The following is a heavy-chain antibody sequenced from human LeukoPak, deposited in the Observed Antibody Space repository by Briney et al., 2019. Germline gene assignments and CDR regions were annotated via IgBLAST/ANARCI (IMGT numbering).Heavy chain of an antibody. CDR2: INPNSGGT. CDR1: GYTFTGYY. D-gene: IGHD4-17*01. Sequence: GASVKVSCKASGYTFTGYYMHWVRQAPGQGLEWMGWINPNSGGTKYAQKFQGRVTMTRDTSISTAYMELSRLRSDDTAVYYCARDLTYDYGDYFWFGPWGQGTLVTVSS. V-gene: IGHV1-2*02. CDR3: ARDLTYDYGDYFWFGP. J-gene: IGHJ5*02.